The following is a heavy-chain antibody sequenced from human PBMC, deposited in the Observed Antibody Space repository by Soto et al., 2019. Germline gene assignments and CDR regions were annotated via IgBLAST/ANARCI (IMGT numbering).Heavy chain of an antibody. CDR1: GGTFSNYL. V-gene: IGHV1-69*12. CDR2: IIPSFGTV. J-gene: IGHJ2*01. CDR3: ARGNHRWLQLWYFDL. D-gene: IGHD5-12*01. Sequence: QVQLVQSGVEVKKPGSSVKVSWKASGGTFSNYLISWVRRAPGQGLEWMGGIIPSFGTVNYAQKFQGRVTITADESTSTAYMELSSLRSEDTAVYYCARGNHRWLQLWYFDLWGRGTLVTVSS.